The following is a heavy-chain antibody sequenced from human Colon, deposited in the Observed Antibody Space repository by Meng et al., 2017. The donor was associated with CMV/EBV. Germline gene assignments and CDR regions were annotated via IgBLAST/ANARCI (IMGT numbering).Heavy chain of an antibody. Sequence: ASVKVSCKASGYTFTGYYMHWVRQAPGQGLEWMGWINPNSGDTNSAQKSQGRVTMTSDTSISTAYMVLNRMRSDDTAVYYCARGPDIVILPAVATKGNWFDPWGQGTLVTVSS. D-gene: IGHD2-2*01. CDR3: ARGPDIVILPAVATKGNWFDP. CDR2: INPNSGDT. V-gene: IGHV1-2*02. J-gene: IGHJ5*01. CDR1: GYTFTGYY.